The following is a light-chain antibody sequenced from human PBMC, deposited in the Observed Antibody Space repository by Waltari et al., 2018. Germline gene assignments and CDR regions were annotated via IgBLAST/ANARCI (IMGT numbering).Light chain of an antibody. V-gene: IGKV3-20*01. J-gene: IGKJ1*01. CDR1: QSVSRY. Sequence: EVVLTQSPGTLSFSPGERATLSCRASQSVSRYLAGYQQSPGQAPRLLIYAASTRATGVPDRFSGSGFGTDFSLTISRLEPEDFAVYYCQNHERLPATFGQGTKVEIK. CDR3: QNHERLPAT. CDR2: AAS.